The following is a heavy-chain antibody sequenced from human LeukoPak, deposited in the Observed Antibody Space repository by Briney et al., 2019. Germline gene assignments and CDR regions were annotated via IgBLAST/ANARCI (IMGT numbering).Heavy chain of an antibody. V-gene: IGHV4-59*01. CDR3: ARFGSSARDDYYYYYYMDV. J-gene: IGHJ6*03. CDR2: IYYSGST. CDR1: GTSISTYY. Sequence: PSETLSLTCTVSGTSISTYYWSWLRQPPGKGLEWIGYIYYSGSTNYNPSLKSRVTISVDTSKNQFSLKLSSVTAADTAVYYCARFGSSARDDYYYYYYMDVWGKGTTVTISS. D-gene: IGHD3-16*01.